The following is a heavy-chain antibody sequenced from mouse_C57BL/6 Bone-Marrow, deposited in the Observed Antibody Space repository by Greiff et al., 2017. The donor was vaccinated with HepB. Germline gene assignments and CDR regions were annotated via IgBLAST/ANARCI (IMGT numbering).Heavy chain of an antibody. J-gene: IGHJ3*01. CDR2: INPNNGGT. CDR3: ARWGYGYDWFAY. CDR1: GYTFTDYN. V-gene: IGHV1-22*01. D-gene: IGHD2-2*01. Sequence: EVQLQQSGPELVKPGASVKMSCKASGYTFTDYNMHWVKQSHGKSLEWIGYINPNNGGTSYNQKFKGKATFTVNKSSSTAYMELRSLTSEDSAVYDCARWGYGYDWFAYWGQGTLVTVSA.